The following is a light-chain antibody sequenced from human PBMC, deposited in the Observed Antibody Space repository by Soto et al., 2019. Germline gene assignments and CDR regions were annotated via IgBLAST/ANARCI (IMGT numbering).Light chain of an antibody. J-gene: IGKJ1*01. CDR1: QSLLHTNGYNY. V-gene: IGKV2-28*01. Sequence: DIVMTQSPLSLPVTPGEPASISCRSSQSLLHTNGYNYLDWYLQKPGQSPQALIYLGSNRSSGGPDRFSGSGSGTDFTLKISRVEAEDVGVYYCMQPLQTPRTFGQGTKVEIK. CDR3: MQPLQTPRT. CDR2: LGS.